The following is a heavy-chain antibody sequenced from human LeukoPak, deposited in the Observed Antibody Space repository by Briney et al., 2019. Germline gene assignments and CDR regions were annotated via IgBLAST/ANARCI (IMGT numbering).Heavy chain of an antibody. Sequence: GASVKVSRKASGYTFTDYHIHWVRQAPGQGLEWMGWINPNSGGTNYAEKFHGRLTTTRDTSISTAFMELSGLRSDDTAVYYCTRFRHVAVAGTPHFDYWGQGALVTVSS. CDR3: TRFRHVAVAGTPHFDY. J-gene: IGHJ4*02. D-gene: IGHD6-19*01. CDR1: GYTFTDYH. V-gene: IGHV1-2*02. CDR2: INPNSGGT.